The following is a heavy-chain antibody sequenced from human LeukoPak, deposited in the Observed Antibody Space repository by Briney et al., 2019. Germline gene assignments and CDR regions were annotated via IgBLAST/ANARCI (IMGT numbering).Heavy chain of an antibody. D-gene: IGHD6-6*01. J-gene: IGHJ4*02. CDR2: INHSGST. V-gene: IGHV4-34*01. Sequence: SETLSLTCAVYGGSFSGYYWSWIRQPPGKRLEWIGEINHSGSTNYNPSLKSRVTISVDTSKNQFSLKLSSVTAADTAVYYCARGRAGLRIAARPFDYWGQGTLVTVSS. CDR1: GGSFSGYY. CDR3: ARGRAGLRIAARPFDY.